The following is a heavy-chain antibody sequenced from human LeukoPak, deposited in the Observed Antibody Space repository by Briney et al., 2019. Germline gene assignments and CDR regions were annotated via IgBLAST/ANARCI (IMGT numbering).Heavy chain of an antibody. CDR3: ARDKEPELWYSSSWYGPFDY. Sequence: PGGSLRLSCAASGFTFSSHWMHWVRQAPGKGLVWVSRINSDGSSISYADSVKGRFTISRDNAKNTLYLQMNSLRAEDTAVYYCARDKEPELWYSSSWYGPFDYWGQGTLVTVSS. CDR2: INSDGSSI. D-gene: IGHD6-13*01. J-gene: IGHJ4*02. V-gene: IGHV3-74*01. CDR1: GFTFSSHW.